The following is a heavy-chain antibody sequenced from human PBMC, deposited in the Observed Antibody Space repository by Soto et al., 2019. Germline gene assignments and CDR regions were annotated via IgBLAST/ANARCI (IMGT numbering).Heavy chain of an antibody. D-gene: IGHD5-18*01. V-gene: IGHV3-48*01. CDR1: GFTFSTYS. Sequence: GGSLRLSCAASGFTFSTYSMNWVRQAPGKGLEWVSYISSSSSTIFYTDSVKGRFTVSRDNAKNSLYLQMNSLRAEDTAVYYCARDYSSYGPFDYWGQGTLVTVSS. J-gene: IGHJ4*02. CDR2: ISSSSSTI. CDR3: ARDYSSYGPFDY.